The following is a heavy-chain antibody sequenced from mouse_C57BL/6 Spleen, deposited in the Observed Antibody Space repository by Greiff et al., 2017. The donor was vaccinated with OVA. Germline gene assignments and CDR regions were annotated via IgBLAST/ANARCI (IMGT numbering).Heavy chain of an antibody. V-gene: IGHV1-55*01. D-gene: IGHD2-5*01. CDR3: AREDIWAYSKTWYFDY. CDR2: IYPGSGST. J-gene: IGHJ2*01. Sequence: QVQLQQPGAELVKPGASVKMSCKASGYTFTSYWITWVKQRPGHGLEWIGDIYPGSGSTNYNEKFKSKATLTVDTSSSTAYMQLSSLTSEDSAVYYGAREDIWAYSKTWYFDYWGQGTTLTVSA. CDR1: GYTFTSYW.